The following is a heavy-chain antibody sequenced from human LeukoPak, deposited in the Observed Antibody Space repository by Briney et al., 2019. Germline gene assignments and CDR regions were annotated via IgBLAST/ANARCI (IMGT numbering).Heavy chain of an antibody. CDR3: ARDERYYDFWSGRD. CDR1: GFTFSDYY. D-gene: IGHD3-3*01. J-gene: IGHJ4*02. Sequence: GGSLRLSCAASGFTFSDYYMSWMRQAPGKGLEWVSFISSSGSAEYYADSVKGRFTISRDNAKNLLYLQISSLTAEDTAVYYCARDERYYDFWSGRDWGQGTLVTVSS. V-gene: IGHV3-11*04. CDR2: ISSSGSAE.